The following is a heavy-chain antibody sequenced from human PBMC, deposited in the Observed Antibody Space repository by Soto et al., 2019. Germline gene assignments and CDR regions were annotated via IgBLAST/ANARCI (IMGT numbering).Heavy chain of an antibody. CDR3: TKYRIASDLSDCGC. Sequence: EVQLVESGGGLVQPGRSIRLSCTGSGCTLGAYALSWVRQAPGKGLEWVGSIRSRAYGGTTEYAASVTGSFTISSDASKSLAYLQMNSLETEDPAVYYCTKYRIASDLSDCGCWVQGTMVTVSS. D-gene: IGHD6-13*01. CDR2: IRSRAYGGTT. CDR1: GCTLGAYA. J-gene: IGHJ4*02. V-gene: IGHV3-49*04.